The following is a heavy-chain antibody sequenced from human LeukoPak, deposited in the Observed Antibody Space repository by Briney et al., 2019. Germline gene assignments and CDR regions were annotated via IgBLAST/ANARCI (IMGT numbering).Heavy chain of an antibody. CDR3: AKETMVREYGDYYYYMDV. J-gene: IGHJ6*03. V-gene: IGHV3-23*01. D-gene: IGHD3-10*01. CDR1: GFTFSSYA. CDR2: ISGSGGST. Sequence: TGGSLRLPCAASGFTFSSYAMSWVRQAPGKGLEWVSAISGSGGSTYYADSVKGRFTISRDNSKNTLYLQMNSLRAEDTAVYYCAKETMVREYGDYYYYMDVWGKGTTVTVSS.